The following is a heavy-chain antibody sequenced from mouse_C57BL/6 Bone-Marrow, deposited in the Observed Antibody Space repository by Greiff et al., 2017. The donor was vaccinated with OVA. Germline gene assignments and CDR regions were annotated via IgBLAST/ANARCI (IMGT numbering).Heavy chain of an antibody. Sequence: VQLQQSGAELVKPGASVKISCKASGYAFSSYWMNWVKQRPGKGLEWIGQIYPGDGDTNYNGKFKGKATLTVDTSSSTAYMQLSSLTSEDSAVYYCARTNYYGSSYEYFDVWGTGTTVTVSS. CDR3: ARTNYYGSSYEYFDV. V-gene: IGHV1-80*01. CDR1: GYAFSSYW. J-gene: IGHJ1*03. CDR2: IYPGDGDT. D-gene: IGHD1-1*01.